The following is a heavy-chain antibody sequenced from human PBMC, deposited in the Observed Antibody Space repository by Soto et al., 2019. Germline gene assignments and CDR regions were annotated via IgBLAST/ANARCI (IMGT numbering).Heavy chain of an antibody. CDR3: ARETHYGSGSYYPRAFDY. J-gene: IGHJ4*02. CDR2: IYYSGST. CDR1: GGSISSYY. Sequence: SETLSLTCTVSGGSISSYYWSWIRQPPGKGPEWIGYIYYSGSTNYNPSLKSRVTISVDTSKNQFSLKLSSVTAADTAVYYCARETHYGSGSYYPRAFDYWGQGTLVTVSS. V-gene: IGHV4-59*01. D-gene: IGHD3-10*01.